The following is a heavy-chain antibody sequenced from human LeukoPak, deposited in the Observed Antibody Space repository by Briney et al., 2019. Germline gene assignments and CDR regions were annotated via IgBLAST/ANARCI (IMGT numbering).Heavy chain of an antibody. D-gene: IGHD3/OR15-3a*01. Sequence: GGSLRLSCAASGFTFSTYVMSWVRQAPGKGLEWVSGFSGSGGSTHYADSVKGRFTISRDNSENTLFLQMNSLRAEDTAIYYCAKDLWTFTLGYFHHWGQGTLVTVSS. CDR2: FSGSGGST. J-gene: IGHJ1*01. CDR3: AKDLWTFTLGYFHH. V-gene: IGHV3-23*01. CDR1: GFTFSTYV.